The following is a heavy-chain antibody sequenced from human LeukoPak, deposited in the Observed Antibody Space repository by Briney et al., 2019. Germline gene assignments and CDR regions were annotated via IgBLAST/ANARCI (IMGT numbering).Heavy chain of an antibody. V-gene: IGHV3-7*03. CDR2: IKEDGSER. Sequence: GSLRLSCAASGFTFSSYWMSWVRQAPGKGLEWVANIKEDGSERYYVDSVKGRFTISRDNAKNSLYLQMNSLRAEDTAVYYCARDKVVPAASMISGMDYWGQGTLVTVSS. J-gene: IGHJ4*02. D-gene: IGHD2-2*01. CDR3: ARDKVVPAASMISGMDY. CDR1: GFTFSSYW.